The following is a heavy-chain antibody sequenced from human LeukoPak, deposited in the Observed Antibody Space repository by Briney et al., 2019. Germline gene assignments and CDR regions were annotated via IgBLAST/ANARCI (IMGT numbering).Heavy chain of an antibody. D-gene: IGHD1-14*01. J-gene: IGHJ6*03. CDR3: ARHETDTLGSYYYMDV. CDR1: GGSISSYY. Sequence: MTSETLSLTCTVSGGSISSYYWSWIRQPAGKGLEWIGRIYTSGSTNYNPSLKSRVTMSVDTSKNQFSLKLSSVTAADTAVYYCARHETDTLGSYYYMDVWGKGTTVTVSS. CDR2: IYTSGST. V-gene: IGHV4-4*07.